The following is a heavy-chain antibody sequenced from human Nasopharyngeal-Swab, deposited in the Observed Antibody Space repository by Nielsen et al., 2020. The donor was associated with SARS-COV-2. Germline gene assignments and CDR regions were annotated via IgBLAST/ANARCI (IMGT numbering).Heavy chain of an antibody. CDR2: IGTAGDT. D-gene: IGHD4-23*01. Sequence: GGSLRLSCAAPGFTFSSYDMHWVRQATGKGLEWVSAIGTAGDTYYPGSVKGRLTISRENAKNSLYLQMNSLRAGDTAVYYCARELRSGGVVTPLEHWGQGSLVSVSS. J-gene: IGHJ1*01. CDR1: GFTFSSYD. CDR3: ARELRSGGVVTPLEH. V-gene: IGHV3-13*01.